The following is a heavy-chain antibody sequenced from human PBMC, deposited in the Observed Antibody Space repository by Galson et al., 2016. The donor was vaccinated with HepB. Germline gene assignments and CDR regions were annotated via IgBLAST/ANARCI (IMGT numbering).Heavy chain of an antibody. Sequence: SLRLSCAASGFTFSTYAMHWVRQAPGKGLEWVAVISYDGSHKHYRDSVKGRFTISRDNAKNSLFLQMDSLRAEDTAVYYCARDLIAAPGRTFFYYYYYMDVWGKGTTVTVSS. CDR2: ISYDGSHK. J-gene: IGHJ6*03. CDR3: ARDLIAAPGRTFFYYYYYMDV. D-gene: IGHD6-13*01. CDR1: GFTFSTYA. V-gene: IGHV3-30-3*01.